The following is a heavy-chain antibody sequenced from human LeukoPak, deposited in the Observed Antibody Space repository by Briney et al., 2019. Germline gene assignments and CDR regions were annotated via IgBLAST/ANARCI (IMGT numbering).Heavy chain of an antibody. J-gene: IGHJ4*02. CDR1: GGSISSGGYS. Sequence: SETLSLTCAVSGGSISSGGYSWSWIRQPPGKGLEWIGYIYHSGSTYYNPSLKSRVTISVDRSKNQFSLKLSSVTAADTAVYYCARGGCGCDCYSLVYYFDYWGQGTLVTVSS. CDR2: IYHSGST. D-gene: IGHD2-21*02. V-gene: IGHV4-30-2*01. CDR3: ARGGCGCDCYSLVYYFDY.